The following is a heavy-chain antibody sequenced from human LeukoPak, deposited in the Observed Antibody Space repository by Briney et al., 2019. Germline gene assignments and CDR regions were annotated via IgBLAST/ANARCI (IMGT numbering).Heavy chain of an antibody. Sequence: ASVKVSCKASGYTFTSYGISWVRQAPGQGLEWMGWISAYNGNTNYAQKLQGRVTMTTDTSTSTAYMELRSLRSDDTAVYYCARVFWSQENYYYYMDVWGKGTTATVSS. CDR2: ISAYNGNT. CDR1: GYTFTSYG. CDR3: ARVFWSQENYYYYMDV. J-gene: IGHJ6*03. D-gene: IGHD3-3*01. V-gene: IGHV1-18*01.